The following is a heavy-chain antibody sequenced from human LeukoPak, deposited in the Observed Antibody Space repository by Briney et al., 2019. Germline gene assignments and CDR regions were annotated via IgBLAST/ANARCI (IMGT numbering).Heavy chain of an antibody. CDR1: GGSVSSSSYY. CDR2: IYYSGST. J-gene: IGHJ4*02. Sequence: PSETLSLTCTVSGGSVSSSSYYWGCNRQPPTQGLEWIGSIYYSGSTEYDLSLKSRVTIFVDTSRNQFSLKLSSGTAADTAVYYCARHQSYGSGTYYAPFDNWGQGILVTVSS. CDR3: ARHQSYGSGTYYAPFDN. D-gene: IGHD3-10*01. V-gene: IGHV4-39*01.